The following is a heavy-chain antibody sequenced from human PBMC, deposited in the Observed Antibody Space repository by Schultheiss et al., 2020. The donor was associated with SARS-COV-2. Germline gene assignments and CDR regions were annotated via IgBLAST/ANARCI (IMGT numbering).Heavy chain of an antibody. Sequence: GESLKISCAASGFTFSSYAMHWVRQAPGKGLEWVSSISSSSSYIYYADSVKGRFTISRDNAKNSLYLQMNSLRAEDTAVYYCARDQKGGDFAFDYWGQGTLVTVAS. CDR3: ARDQKGGDFAFDY. J-gene: IGHJ4*02. CDR1: GFTFSSYA. V-gene: IGHV3-21*01. D-gene: IGHD2-21*01. CDR2: ISSSSSYI.